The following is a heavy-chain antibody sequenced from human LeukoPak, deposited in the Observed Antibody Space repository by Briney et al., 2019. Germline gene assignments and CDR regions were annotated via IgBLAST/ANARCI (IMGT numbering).Heavy chain of an antibody. CDR1: GFTFDDYG. CDR2: INWNGGST. Sequence: PGGSLRLSCAASGFTFDDYGMSWVRQAPGKGLEWVFGINWNGGSTGYADSLKGRFTISGDNANNSLYLQMNSLRVEDTALYYCARGSYYDTSGHYAFWGQGTLVTVSS. D-gene: IGHD3-22*01. J-gene: IGHJ4*02. V-gene: IGHV3-20*04. CDR3: ARGSYYDTSGHYAF.